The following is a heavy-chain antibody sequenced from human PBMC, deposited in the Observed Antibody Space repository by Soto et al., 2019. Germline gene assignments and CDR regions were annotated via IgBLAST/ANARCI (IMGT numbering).Heavy chain of an antibody. CDR1: GVSVTSYT. V-gene: IGHV4-4*07. D-gene: IGHD2-21*02. Sequence: QLQLQESGPGQVRPSETLSLTCIVSGVSVTSYTWSWVRQPANKGLEWIGRVFSSVSATYNPSLKSRVSISMDTAENRISLKLESVTAADAGVYFCVRDGMTTGDTWGPGTLVTVSS. CDR3: VRDGMTTGDT. CDR2: VFSSVSA. J-gene: IGHJ4*02.